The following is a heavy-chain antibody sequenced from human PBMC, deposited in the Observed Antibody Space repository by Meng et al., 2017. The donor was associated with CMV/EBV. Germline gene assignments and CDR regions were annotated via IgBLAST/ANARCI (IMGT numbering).Heavy chain of an antibody. Sequence: GSLRLSCTVSGGSISSYYWSWIRQPPGKGLEWIGYIYYSGSTNYNPSLKSRVTISVDTSKNQFSLKLSSVTAADTAVYYCARVVGDVVVPAATQYYFDYWGQGTLVTVSS. CDR3: ARVVGDVVVPAATQYYFDY. CDR1: GGSISSYY. J-gene: IGHJ4*02. V-gene: IGHV4-59*01. CDR2: IYYSGST. D-gene: IGHD2-2*01.